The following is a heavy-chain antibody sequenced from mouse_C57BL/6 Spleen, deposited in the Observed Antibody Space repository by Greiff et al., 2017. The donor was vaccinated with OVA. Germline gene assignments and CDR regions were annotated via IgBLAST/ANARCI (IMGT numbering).Heavy chain of an antibody. CDR3: APGRDYDYDDYAMDY. CDR1: GYTFTSYG. V-gene: IGHV1-81*01. J-gene: IGHJ4*01. Sequence: QVQLQQSGAELARPGASVKLSCKASGYTFTSYGISWVKQRTGQGLEWIGEIYPRSGNTYYNEKFKGKATLTADKSSSTAYMELRSLTSEDSAVYFCAPGRDYDYDDYAMDYWGQGTSVTVSS. D-gene: IGHD2-4*01. CDR2: IYPRSGNT.